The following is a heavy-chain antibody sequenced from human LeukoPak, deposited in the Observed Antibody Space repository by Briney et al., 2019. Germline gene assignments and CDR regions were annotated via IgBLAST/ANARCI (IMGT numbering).Heavy chain of an antibody. CDR2: ISSSGSTI. J-gene: IGHJ4*02. CDR3: ARLQPNFDY. Sequence: GGSLRLSCAASGFTFSSYEMNWVRQAPGKGLEWVSYISSSGSTIYYADSVKGQFTISRDNAKNSLYLQMNSLRAEDTAVYYCARLQPNFDYWGQGTLVTVSS. D-gene: IGHD5-18*01. CDR1: GFTFSSYE. V-gene: IGHV3-48*03.